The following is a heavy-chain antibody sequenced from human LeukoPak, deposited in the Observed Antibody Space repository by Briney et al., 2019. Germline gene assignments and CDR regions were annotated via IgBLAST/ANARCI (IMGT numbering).Heavy chain of an antibody. CDR1: GGTFSSYA. CDR2: IIPIFGTA. CDR3: VPQRITGTQSLGFDP. Sequence: EASVKVSCKASGGTFSSYAISWVRQAPGQGLEWMGGIIPIFGTAYYAQKFQGRVTITADESTSTAYMELSSLRSEDTAVYYCVPQRITGTQSLGFDPWGQGTLVTVSS. J-gene: IGHJ5*02. V-gene: IGHV1-69*13. D-gene: IGHD1-20*01.